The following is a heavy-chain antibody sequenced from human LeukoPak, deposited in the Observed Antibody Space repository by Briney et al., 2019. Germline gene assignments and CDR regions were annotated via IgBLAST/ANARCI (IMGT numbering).Heavy chain of an antibody. CDR3: SRESGPYSPFGH. CDR1: GGSITTTNY. D-gene: IGHD1-26*01. CDR2: ISLSGYT. Sequence: SETLSLTCGVSGGSITTTNYWSWVRQSPGRGLEWIGEISLSGYTGFNPSLRGRVTMSLDGSKNHLSLTLTSLTAADTAIYYCSRESGPYSPFGHWGQGILVTV. V-gene: IGHV4-4*02. J-gene: IGHJ4*02.